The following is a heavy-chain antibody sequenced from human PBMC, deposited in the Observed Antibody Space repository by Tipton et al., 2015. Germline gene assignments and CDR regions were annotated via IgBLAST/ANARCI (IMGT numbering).Heavy chain of an antibody. V-gene: IGHV3-23*01. D-gene: IGHD3-3*02. J-gene: IGHJ4*02. CDR3: AKYVASDAD. CDR1: GFTFSNYA. CDR2: ISDSGGRT. Sequence: GSLRLSCAAPGFTFSNYAMSWVRQAPGKGLEWVSGISDSGGRTYYADSMKGRITISRDNSKNMLYLQINSLRVEDTAVYYCAKYVASDADWGQGTLVTVSS.